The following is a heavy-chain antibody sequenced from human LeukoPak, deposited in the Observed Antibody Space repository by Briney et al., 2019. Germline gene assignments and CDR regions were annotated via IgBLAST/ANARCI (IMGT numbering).Heavy chain of an antibody. J-gene: IGHJ4*02. V-gene: IGHV3-23*01. CDR1: GFTFSSYE. CDR3: AKTTYGDYYFDY. Sequence: GGSLRLSCAASGFTFSSYEMNWVRQAPGKGLEWVSAISGSGGNTYYADSVKGRFTISRDNSKNTLYLQMNSLRAEDTAVYYCAKTTYGDYYFDYWGQGTLVTVSS. CDR2: ISGSGGNT. D-gene: IGHD4-17*01.